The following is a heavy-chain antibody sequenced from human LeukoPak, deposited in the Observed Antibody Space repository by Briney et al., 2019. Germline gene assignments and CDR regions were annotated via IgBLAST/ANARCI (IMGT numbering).Heavy chain of an antibody. CDR2: IRWNSGSI. CDR1: GFTFDDYA. D-gene: IGHD2-2*02. Sequence: GGSLRLSCAASGFTFDDYAMHCVRQAPGKGLEWVSGIRWNSGSIGYADSVKGRFTISRDNAKNSLYLQMNSLRAEDTALYYCAKEVYCSSTSCYRGFDYWGQGTLVTVSS. J-gene: IGHJ4*02. CDR3: AKEVYCSSTSCYRGFDY. V-gene: IGHV3-9*01.